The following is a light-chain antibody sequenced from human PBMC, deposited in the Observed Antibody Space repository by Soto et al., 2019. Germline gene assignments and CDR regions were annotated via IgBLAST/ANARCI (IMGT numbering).Light chain of an antibody. V-gene: IGKV3-15*01. Sequence: EIVMTQSPATLSVSPGERATLSCRASQSVSNNLAWYQQKPGQAPRLLIYGAATSATGIPARCSVSGSGTEFTLIISRLQSEDFLVYYCQQYNYWPPWTFGQGNKVDIK. CDR3: QQYNYWPPWT. CDR2: GAA. CDR1: QSVSNN. J-gene: IGKJ1*01.